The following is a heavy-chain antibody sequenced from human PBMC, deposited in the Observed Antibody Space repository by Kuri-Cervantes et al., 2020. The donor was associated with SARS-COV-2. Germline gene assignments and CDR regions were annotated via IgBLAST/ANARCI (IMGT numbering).Heavy chain of an antibody. D-gene: IGHD3-10*01. V-gene: IGHV4-61*01. CDR1: GGPVRTGTYY. CDR2: VHYSGRT. J-gene: IGHJ4*02. Sequence: SETLSLTCTVSGGPVRTGTYYWSWIRQPPGKGLEWIGYVHYSGRTNYNPSLKSRLTILVDTSKNQFSLKLSSVTAADTAVYYCARRVGGVAKGFDYRGQGTLVTVSS. CDR3: ARRVGGVAKGFDY.